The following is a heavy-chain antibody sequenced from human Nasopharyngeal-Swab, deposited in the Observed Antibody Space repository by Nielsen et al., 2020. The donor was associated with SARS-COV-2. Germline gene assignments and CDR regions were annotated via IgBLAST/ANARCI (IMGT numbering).Heavy chain of an antibody. V-gene: IGHV3-74*01. CDR2: INSDGSST. CDR3: ASIGGLDY. D-gene: IGHD3-16*02. Sequence: VRQAPGKGLVWVSRINSDGSSTSYADSVKGRFTISRDNAKNTLYLQMNSLRAEDTVVYYCASIGGLDYWGQGTLVTVSS. J-gene: IGHJ4*02.